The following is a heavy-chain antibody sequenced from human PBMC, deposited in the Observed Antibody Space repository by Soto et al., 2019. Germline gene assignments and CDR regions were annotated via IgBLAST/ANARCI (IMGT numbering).Heavy chain of an antibody. CDR2: IYYSGST. V-gene: IGHV4-59*01. Sequence: QVQLQESGPGLVKPSETLSLTCTVSGGSISSYYWSWIRQPPGKGLEWIGYIYYSGSTNYNPSLKGRVTRSVGTSKNQSSLKLSSVTAADTAVYYCARGYSSSWSPFDYWGQGTLVTVSS. CDR3: ARGYSSSWSPFDY. CDR1: GGSISSYY. J-gene: IGHJ4*02. D-gene: IGHD6-13*01.